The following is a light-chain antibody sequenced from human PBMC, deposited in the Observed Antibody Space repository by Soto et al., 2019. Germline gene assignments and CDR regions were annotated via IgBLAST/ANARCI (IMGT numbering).Light chain of an antibody. CDR2: GAS. V-gene: IGKV3-20*01. J-gene: IGKJ1*01. CDR1: QSISSSY. CDR3: QQYGSSPPWT. Sequence: EIVLTPPPGTLSLSPGERATLSCRASQSISSSYLAWYQQKPGQAPRLLIYGASRRATGIPDRFSGRESGTDFTLTISRLEPEDFAVYYCQQYGSSPPWTFGQGTKVDIK.